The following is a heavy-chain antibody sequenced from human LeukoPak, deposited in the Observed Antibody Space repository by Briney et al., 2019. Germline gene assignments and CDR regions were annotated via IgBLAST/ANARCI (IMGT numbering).Heavy chain of an antibody. CDR1: GFTFSSYS. CDR2: ISSSSSYI. J-gene: IGHJ6*03. CDR3: ARTDILTGYYYYYYYYYMDV. V-gene: IGHV3-21*01. Sequence: PGGSLRLSCSASGFTFSSYSMNWVRQAPGKGLEWVSSISSSSSYIYYADSVKGRFTISRDNAKNSLYLQMNGLRAEDTAVYYCARTDILTGYYYYYYYYYMDVWGKGTTVTVSS. D-gene: IGHD3-9*01.